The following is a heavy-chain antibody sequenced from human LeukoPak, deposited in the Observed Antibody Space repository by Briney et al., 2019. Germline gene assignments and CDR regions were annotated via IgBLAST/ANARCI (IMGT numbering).Heavy chain of an antibody. J-gene: IGHJ4*02. CDR2: IRASGGTT. D-gene: IGHD1-26*01. V-gene: IGHV3-23*01. Sequence: GGSLRLSCPASGFTFSRSAMNWVSQAQGRGLEWVSSIRASGGTTYYADSVKGRFTISRDNSKNTLSVQMNSLRAEDTAVYYCAKANYSGGYYFDSWGQGTLVTVSS. CDR1: GFTFSRSA. CDR3: AKANYSGGYYFDS.